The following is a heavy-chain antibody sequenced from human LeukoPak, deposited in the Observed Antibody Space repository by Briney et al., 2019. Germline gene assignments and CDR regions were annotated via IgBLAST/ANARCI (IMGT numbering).Heavy chain of an antibody. Sequence: GGSLRLSCAASGFTFSSYGMHWVRQAPGKGLEWVAVISYDGSNKYYADSVKGRFTISSDNSKNTLYLQMNSLRAEDTAVYYCAKPGVAVVRDYYFDYWGQGTLVTVSS. J-gene: IGHJ4*02. CDR1: GFTFSSYG. D-gene: IGHD4-23*01. V-gene: IGHV3-30*18. CDR2: ISYDGSNK. CDR3: AKPGVAVVRDYYFDY.